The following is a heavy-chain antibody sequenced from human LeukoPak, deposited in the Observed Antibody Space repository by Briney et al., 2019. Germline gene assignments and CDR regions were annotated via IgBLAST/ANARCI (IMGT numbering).Heavy chain of an antibody. D-gene: IGHD3-16*01. CDR1: GFTFSIFG. CDR3: ARRRDDILSYSYDYYMDV. J-gene: IGHJ6*03. CDR2: IGSSSSTI. V-gene: IGHV3-48*04. Sequence: GGSLRLSCAASGFTFSIFGMNWVRQAPGKGLEWVAYIGSSSSTIYYADPVKGRFTISRDNAKKSLSLQMSSLRAEDTAVYYCARRRDDILSYSYDYYMDVWGKGTTVTVSS.